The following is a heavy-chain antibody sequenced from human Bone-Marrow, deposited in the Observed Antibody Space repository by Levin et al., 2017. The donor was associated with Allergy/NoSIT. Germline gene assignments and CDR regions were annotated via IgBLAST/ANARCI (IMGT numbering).Heavy chain of an antibody. V-gene: IGHV3-21*01. Sequence: GGSLRLSCAASGFTFSSYPMHWVRQAPGKGLDWVSSITSSGTYIYYADSVKGRFTISRDNAKNSLFLQMNSLTAADTAVYYCARGLEYSGLPWGQGTLVTVSS. CDR3: ARGLEYSGLP. CDR2: ITSSGTYI. J-gene: IGHJ5*02. D-gene: IGHD5-12*01. CDR1: GFTFSSYP.